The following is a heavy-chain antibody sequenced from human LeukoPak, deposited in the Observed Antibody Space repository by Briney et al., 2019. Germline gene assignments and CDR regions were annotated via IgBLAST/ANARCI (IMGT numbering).Heavy chain of an antibody. V-gene: IGHV3-23*01. CDR1: EFTFSNYA. CDR3: VRDPDALDY. CDR2: ISGRGGST. Sequence: QTGGSLRLSCTASEFTFSNYAMSWVRQAPGKGLEWVSGISGRGGSTYYADSVKGRFTISRDNAKNSVYLQMNSLRDEDTAVYYCVRDPDALDYWGQGTLVTVSS. J-gene: IGHJ4*02.